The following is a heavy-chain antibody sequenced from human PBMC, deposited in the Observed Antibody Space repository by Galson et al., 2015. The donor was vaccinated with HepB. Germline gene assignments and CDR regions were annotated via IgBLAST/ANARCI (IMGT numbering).Heavy chain of an antibody. CDR1: GYTFTSYG. D-gene: IGHD3-22*01. CDR3: ARENSSGYYRYYYYGMDV. V-gene: IGHV1-18*01. CDR2: ISAYNGNT. Sequence: SVKVSCKASGYTFTSYGVSWVRQAPGQGLEWMGWISAYNGNTNYAQKLQGRVTMTTDTSTSTAYMELRSLRSDDTAVYYCARENSSGYYRYYYYGMDVWGQGTTVTVSS. J-gene: IGHJ6*02.